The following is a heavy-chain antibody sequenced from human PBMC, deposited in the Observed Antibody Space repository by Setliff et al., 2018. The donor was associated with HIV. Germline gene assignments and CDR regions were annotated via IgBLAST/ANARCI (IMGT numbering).Heavy chain of an antibody. Sequence: HSQTLSLTCAISGDSVSSNVAAWNWVRQSPSGGLEWLGRTYWRSKWYFDYAVSVKSRINIYPDTSKNQFSLHLNSVTPEDTAIYYCARGSYGSVLLWGQGTLVTVSS. V-gene: IGHV6-1*01. CDR2: TYWRSKWYF. CDR3: ARGSYGSVLL. D-gene: IGHD6-19*01. CDR1: GDSVSSNVAA. J-gene: IGHJ4*02.